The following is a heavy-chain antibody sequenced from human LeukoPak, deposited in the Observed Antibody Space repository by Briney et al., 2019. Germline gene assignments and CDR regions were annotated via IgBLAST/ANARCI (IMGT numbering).Heavy chain of an antibody. CDR3: ARGVSYFDY. CDR1: GFTFSSYE. CDR2: ISSSGNTV. Sequence: GGSLRLSCAASGFTFSSYEMNWVRQAPGKGLEWVSYISSSGNTVYYADSVKGRFTISRDNAKNSLYLQMNSLRDEDTAVYYCARGVSYFDYWGQGTLVTVSS. J-gene: IGHJ4*02. V-gene: IGHV3-48*03. D-gene: IGHD3-10*01.